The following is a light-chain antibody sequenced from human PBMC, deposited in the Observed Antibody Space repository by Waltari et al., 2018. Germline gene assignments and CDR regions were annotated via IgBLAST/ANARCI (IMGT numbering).Light chain of an antibody. CDR3: FQHSGGYS. V-gene: IGKV3-11*01. Sequence: VILTQSTATLSLSPGERATLSCRASQSVTSYFAWYQQQPGQAPRLLIYGVSSRATGIPDRFSGSGSGTDFTLTISSLEPEDVGVYYCFQHSGGYSFGQGTKVEIK. J-gene: IGKJ2*03. CDR2: GVS. CDR1: QSVTSY.